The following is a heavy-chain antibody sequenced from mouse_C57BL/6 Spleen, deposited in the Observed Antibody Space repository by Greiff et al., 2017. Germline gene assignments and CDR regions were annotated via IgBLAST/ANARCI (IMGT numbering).Heavy chain of an antibody. Sequence: QVQLQQSGAELARPGASVKMSCKASGYTFTSYTMHWVKPRPGQGLEWIGYINPSSGYPKYNQKFKDKATLTADKSSSTAYMQLSSLTSEDSAVYYCARWGFDYWGQGTTLTVSS. J-gene: IGHJ2*01. CDR2: INPSSGYP. CDR3: ARWGFDY. V-gene: IGHV1-4*01. CDR1: GYTFTSYT.